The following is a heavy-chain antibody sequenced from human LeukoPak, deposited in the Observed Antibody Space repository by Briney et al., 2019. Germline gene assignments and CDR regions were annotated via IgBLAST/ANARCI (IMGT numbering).Heavy chain of an antibody. D-gene: IGHD1-1*01. CDR1: GGSISSSSYY. Sequence: PSETLCLTCTVSGGSISSSSYYWGWIRQPPGKGLEWIGSIYYSGSTYYNPSLKSRVTISVDTSKNQFSLKLSSVTAADTAVYYCAREGGTTVDYWGQGTLVTVSS. J-gene: IGHJ4*02. CDR3: AREGGTTVDY. CDR2: IYYSGST. V-gene: IGHV4-39*07.